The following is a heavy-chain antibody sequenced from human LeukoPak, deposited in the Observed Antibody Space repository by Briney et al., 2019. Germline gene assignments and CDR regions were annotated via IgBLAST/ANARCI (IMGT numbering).Heavy chain of an antibody. D-gene: IGHD5-12*01. J-gene: IGHJ6*02. CDR3: WATGYSYYYGMDV. CDR2: IKQDGSEK. V-gene: IGHV3-7*01. Sequence: GGSLRLSCAASGFTFSSYWMSWVRQAPGKGLEWVANIKQDGSEKYYVDSVKGRFTISRDNAKNSLYLQMNSLRAEDTAVYYCWATGYSYYYGMDVWGQGTTVIVSS. CDR1: GFTFSSYW.